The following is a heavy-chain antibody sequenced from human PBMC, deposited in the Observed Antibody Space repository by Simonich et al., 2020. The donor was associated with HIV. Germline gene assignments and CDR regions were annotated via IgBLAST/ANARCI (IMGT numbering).Heavy chain of an antibody. CDR2: IYYSGTT. J-gene: IGHJ4*02. V-gene: IGHV4-34*09. CDR3: ARGQDYSKIGY. CDR1: GGSFSGYY. Sequence: QVQLQESGPGLVKPSETLSLTCAVYGGSFSGYYWSWIRQHPGKGLEWIGSIYYSGTTYYNPSLKSRITISVDTSKNQFSLKLNSVIAADTAVYYCARGQDYSKIGYWGQGTLVTVSS. D-gene: IGHD4-4*01.